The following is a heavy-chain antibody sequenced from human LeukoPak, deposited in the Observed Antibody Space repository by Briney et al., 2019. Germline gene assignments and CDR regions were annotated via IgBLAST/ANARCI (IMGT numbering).Heavy chain of an antibody. Sequence: ASVKVSCKASGYTFTVYYMHWVRQAPGQGLEWMGWIYPNSGGTNYAQKFQGRVTMTRDTSISTAYMELSRLRSDDTAVYYCARAKGYSSSWYPCDYWGQGTLVTVSS. CDR3: ARAKGYSSSWYPCDY. D-gene: IGHD6-13*01. J-gene: IGHJ4*02. V-gene: IGHV1-2*02. CDR1: GYTFTVYY. CDR2: IYPNSGGT.